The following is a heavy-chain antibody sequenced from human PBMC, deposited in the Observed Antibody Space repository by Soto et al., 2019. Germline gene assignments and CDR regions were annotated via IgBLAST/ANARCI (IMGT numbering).Heavy chain of an antibody. D-gene: IGHD3-9*01. CDR1: GYTFTSYD. J-gene: IGHJ4*02. V-gene: IGHV1-8*01. CDR2: MNPNSGNT. CDR3: ATRLRYFDWFSGD. Sequence: ASVKVSCKASGYTFTSYDINWVRQATGQGLEWMGWMNPNSGNTGYAQKFQGRVTVTRNTSISTAYMELSSLRSEDTAVYYCATRLRYFDWFSGDWGQGTLVTVSS.